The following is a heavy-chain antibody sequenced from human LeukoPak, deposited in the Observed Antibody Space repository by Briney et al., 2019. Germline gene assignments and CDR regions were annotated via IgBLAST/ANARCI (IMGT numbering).Heavy chain of an antibody. CDR3: ARIQSYYYYMDV. V-gene: IGHV3-7*01. CDR2: IKHDGSDK. D-gene: IGHD4-11*01. J-gene: IGHJ6*03. CDR1: GFTFSGYW. Sequence: GGSLRLSCVASGFTFSGYWMSWVRQAPGKGLEWVANIKHDGSDKYYVDSVKGRFTISRDNSKNTLYLQMNSLRAEDTAVYYCARIQSYYYYMDVWGKGTTVTVSS.